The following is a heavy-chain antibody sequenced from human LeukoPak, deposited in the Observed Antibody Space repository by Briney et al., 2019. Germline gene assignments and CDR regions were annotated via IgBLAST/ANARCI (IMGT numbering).Heavy chain of an antibody. CDR1: GFTFNGNY. CDR3: ARLLGSNWFDP. D-gene: IGHD2/OR15-2a*01. CDR2: IYSGGNT. Sequence: PGGSLRLSCAASGFTFNGNYMSWVRQAPGKGLEWVSLIYSGGNTYYAASVKGRFTISRDNSKNTLYLQMNSLRAEDTAVNYCARLLGSNWFDPWGQGTLVTVSS. V-gene: IGHV3-53*01. J-gene: IGHJ5*02.